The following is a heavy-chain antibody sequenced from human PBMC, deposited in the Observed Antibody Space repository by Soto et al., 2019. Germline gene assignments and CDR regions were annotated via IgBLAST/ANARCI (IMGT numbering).Heavy chain of an antibody. D-gene: IGHD3-16*01. CDR3: ARALSPLTDYDYIWGSYPLAPPAVDY. CDR2: IYSGGST. V-gene: IGHV3-53*04. Sequence: EVQLVESGGGLVQPGGSLRLSCAASGFTVSSNYMSWVRQAPGKGLEWVSVIYSGGSTYYADSVKGRFTISRHNSKNTLYLQMNSLRAEDTDVYYCARALSPLTDYDYIWGSYPLAPPAVDYWGQGTLVTVSS. J-gene: IGHJ4*02. CDR1: GFTVSSNY.